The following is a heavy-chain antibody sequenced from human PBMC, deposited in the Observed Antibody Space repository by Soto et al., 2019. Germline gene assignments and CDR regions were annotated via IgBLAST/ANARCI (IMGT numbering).Heavy chain of an antibody. D-gene: IGHD3-10*01. CDR3: ARGRSMVRGVRSGFDI. CDR2: IWDDGSNK. V-gene: IGHV3-33*01. Sequence: QVQLVESGGGMVQPGGSLRLSCVASGFSLSSYGMHWVRQAPGKGLEWVAVIWDDGSNKYYADYVKGRFTISGDNSKNTLYLLMNGWRAEDTAVYYCARGRSMVRGVRSGFDIWGQGTMVTVSS. J-gene: IGHJ3*02. CDR1: GFSLSSYG.